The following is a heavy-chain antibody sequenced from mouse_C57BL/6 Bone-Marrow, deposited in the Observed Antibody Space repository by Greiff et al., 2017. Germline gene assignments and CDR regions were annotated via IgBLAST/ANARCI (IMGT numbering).Heavy chain of an antibody. J-gene: IGHJ3*01. CDR3: ARLIYYDYDEGFAY. Sequence: DVQLVESGGDLVKPGGSLKLSCAASGFTFSSYGMSWVRQTPDKRLEWVATISSGGSYTYYPDSVKGRFTISRDNAKNTLYLQMSSLKSEDTAMYYCARLIYYDYDEGFAYWGQGTLVTVSA. CDR1: GFTFSSYG. D-gene: IGHD2-4*01. CDR2: ISSGGSYT. V-gene: IGHV5-6*01.